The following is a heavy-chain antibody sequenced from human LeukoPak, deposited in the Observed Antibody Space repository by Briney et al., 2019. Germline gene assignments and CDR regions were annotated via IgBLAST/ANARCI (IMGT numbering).Heavy chain of an antibody. CDR3: AREIVSAVAGNFDY. D-gene: IGHD6-19*01. V-gene: IGHV3-48*03. CDR2: ISNTDETR. J-gene: IGHJ4*02. CDR1: GFNFRSYE. Sequence: GGSLRLSCAASGFNFRSYEMNWVRQAPGKGLEWVSYISNTDETRTYADSVKGRFTISRDNAKNSLHLEMNSLRAEDTAVYYCAREIVSAVAGNFDYWAREPWSPSPQ.